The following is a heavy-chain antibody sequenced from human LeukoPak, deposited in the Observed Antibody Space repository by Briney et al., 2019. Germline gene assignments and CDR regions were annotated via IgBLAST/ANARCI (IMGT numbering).Heavy chain of an antibody. J-gene: IGHJ3*02. CDR2: IYHSGST. CDR3: ARDGGIANAFDI. V-gene: IGHV4-4*02. Sequence: SETLSLTCAVSGGSISSSNWWSWVRQPPGKGLEWIGEIYHSGSTYYNPSLKSRVTISVDTSKNQFSLKLSSVTAADTAVYYCARDGGIANAFDIWGQGTMVTVSS. D-gene: IGHD1-26*01. CDR1: GGSISSSNW.